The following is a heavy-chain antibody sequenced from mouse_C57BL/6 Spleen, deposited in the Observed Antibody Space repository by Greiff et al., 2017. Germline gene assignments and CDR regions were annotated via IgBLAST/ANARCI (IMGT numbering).Heavy chain of an antibody. D-gene: IGHD2-1*01. Sequence: QVQLQQSGAELVKPGASVKLSCKASGYTFTSYWMHWVKQRPGRGLEGIGRIDPNSGGTKYNEKFKSKATLTVDKPSSTAYMQLSSLTSEDSAVYYCARSRGNYNYAMDYWGQGTSVTVSS. V-gene: IGHV1-72*01. CDR3: ARSRGNYNYAMDY. CDR2: IDPNSGGT. J-gene: IGHJ4*01. CDR1: GYTFTSYW.